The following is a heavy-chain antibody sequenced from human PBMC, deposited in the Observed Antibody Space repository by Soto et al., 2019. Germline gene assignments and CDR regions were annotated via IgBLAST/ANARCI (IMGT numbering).Heavy chain of an antibody. J-gene: IGHJ4*02. CDR3: ARGRGSGSFYQLDY. CDR1: GFTFSNHG. CDR2: IYYDGSNE. D-gene: IGHD1-26*01. Sequence: QVQLVESGGGVVQPGRSLRLSCAASGFTFSNHGMHWVRQAPGKGLEWVARIYYDGSNEYYADSVKGRFTISRDSSKNTLYLLMTSLRAEDTAVYYCARGRGSGSFYQLDYWGQGTLVTVSS. V-gene: IGHV3-33*01.